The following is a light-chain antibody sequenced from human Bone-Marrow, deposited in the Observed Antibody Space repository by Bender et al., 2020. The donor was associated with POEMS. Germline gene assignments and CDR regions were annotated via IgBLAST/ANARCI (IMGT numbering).Light chain of an antibody. CDR2: QDS. Sequence: SYELTQPPSVSVSPGQTARITCTGDALSKQYGYWYQQKPGQSPVLVISQDSQRPSGIPERFSGSNSGNTATLTISGTQAMDEADYYCQAWDSSTAVVFGGGTKLTVL. CDR1: ALSKQY. CDR3: QAWDSSTAVV. V-gene: IGLV3-1*01. J-gene: IGLJ2*01.